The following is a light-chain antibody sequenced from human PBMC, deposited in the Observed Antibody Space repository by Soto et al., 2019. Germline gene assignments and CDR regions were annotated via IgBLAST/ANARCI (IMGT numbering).Light chain of an antibody. CDR2: EGN. CDR3: CSYAGTSTYV. J-gene: IGLJ1*01. V-gene: IGLV2-23*01. Sequence: QSALTQPASVSGSPGQSITISCTGTSGDVGNYNFVSWYQHHPGKAPKLMISEGNRRPSGVSNRFSGSKSGNTASLTISGLQAEDEADYYCCSYAGTSTYVFGTGTKLTVL. CDR1: SGDVGNYNF.